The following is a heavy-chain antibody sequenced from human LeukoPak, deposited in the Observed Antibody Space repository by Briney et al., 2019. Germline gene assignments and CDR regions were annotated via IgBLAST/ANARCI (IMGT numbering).Heavy chain of an antibody. CDR1: GSAFSSYA. V-gene: IGHV3-30*04. D-gene: IGHD5-18*01. J-gene: IGHJ4*02. Sequence: GGSLRLSCAASGSAFSSYAMHWVRQAPGKGLEWVTGISNDGRNRYYTDSVKGRFTISRDNSKNTLYLQMNSLRVEDTALYYCARDPVSTALQINSDFWGQGTLVTVSS. CDR2: ISNDGRNR. CDR3: ARDPVSTALQINSDF.